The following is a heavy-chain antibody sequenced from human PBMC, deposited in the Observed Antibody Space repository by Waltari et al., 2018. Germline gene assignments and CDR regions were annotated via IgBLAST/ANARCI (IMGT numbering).Heavy chain of an antibody. V-gene: IGHV1-3*01. CDR2: INAGNVNT. Sequence: QVQLVQSGAEVKKPGASVKVSCKASGYTFTSYAMHWVRQAPGQRLEWMGWINAGNVNTKYSQKLQGRVTITRDTSASTAYMEQSSLRSEDTAVYYCARDSGIAVAGPLDYWGQGTLVTVCS. CDR3: ARDSGIAVAGPLDY. J-gene: IGHJ4*02. CDR1: GYTFTSYA. D-gene: IGHD6-13*01.